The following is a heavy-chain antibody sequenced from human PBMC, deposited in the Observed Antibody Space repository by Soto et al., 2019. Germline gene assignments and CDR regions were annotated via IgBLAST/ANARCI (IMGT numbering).Heavy chain of an antibody. CDR2: INAGSGNT. Sequence: ASVKVSCKASGYTSTNYGMHWVRQAPGQRLEWMGWINAGSGNTKYSQKFQGRITITRDTSASTVYMELSSLRSEDTAVYYCANDIIVRTGAKGLDYWGQGALVTVSS. CDR1: GYTSTNYG. J-gene: IGHJ4*02. V-gene: IGHV1-3*01. D-gene: IGHD2-2*01. CDR3: ANDIIVRTGAKGLDY.